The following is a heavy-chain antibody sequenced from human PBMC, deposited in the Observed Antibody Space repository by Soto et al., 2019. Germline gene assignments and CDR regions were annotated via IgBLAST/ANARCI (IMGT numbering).Heavy chain of an antibody. V-gene: IGHV3-64*01. Sequence: PGGSLRLSCAASGFTSSSYAMHWVRQAPGKGLEYLSAISSNGGSTYYANSVKGRFTISRDNSKNTLYLQMGSLRPEDMAVYYCARGEPYDFWSGSFDYWGHGTLVTVSS. J-gene: IGHJ4*01. CDR1: GFTSSSYA. CDR2: ISSNGGST. CDR3: ARGEPYDFWSGSFDY. D-gene: IGHD3-3*01.